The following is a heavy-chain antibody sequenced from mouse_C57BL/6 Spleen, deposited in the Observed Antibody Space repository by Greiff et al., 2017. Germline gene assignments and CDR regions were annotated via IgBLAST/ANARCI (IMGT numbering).Heavy chain of an antibody. CDR1: GYTFTSYW. Sequence: QVQLQQSGAELVKPGASVKLSCKASGYTFTSYWMPWVKQRPGQGLEWIGMISPNSGSTNYNEKFKSKAPLTVDKSSSTAYMQLSSLTCKDSAVYYSARGYNGSSLHDCAMDYWGQGTSVTVAS. CDR2: ISPNSGST. J-gene: IGHJ4*01. D-gene: IGHD1-1*01. CDR3: ARGYNGSSLHDCAMDY. V-gene: IGHV1-64*01.